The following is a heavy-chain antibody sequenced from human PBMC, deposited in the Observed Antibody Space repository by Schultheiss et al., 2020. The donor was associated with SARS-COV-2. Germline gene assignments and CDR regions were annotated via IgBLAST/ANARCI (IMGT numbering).Heavy chain of an antibody. J-gene: IGHJ5*02. CDR2: IDHSGST. CDR1: GGSISSYY. CDR3: AREGIAARGAYNWFDP. V-gene: IGHV4-4*07. D-gene: IGHD6-6*01. Sequence: SETLSLTCTVSGGSISSYYWSWIRQPAGKGLEWIGSIDHSGSTYYTPSLRRRISMSVDTSKNQFSLQLRSVTAADTAVYYCAREGIAARGAYNWFDPWGQGTPVTVSS.